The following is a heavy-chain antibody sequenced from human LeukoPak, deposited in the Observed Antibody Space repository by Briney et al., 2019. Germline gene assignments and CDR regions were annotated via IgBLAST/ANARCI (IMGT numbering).Heavy chain of an antibody. V-gene: IGHV4-34*01. CDR3: ARGSNQWLVRSWFDP. Sequence: SETLSPTCAVYGGSFSGYYWSWIRQPPGKGLEWIGEINNGGSTNYNPSLKSRVTISVDTSKNQFSLKMSSVTAADTAVYYCARGSNQWLVRSWFDPWGQGTLVTVSS. D-gene: IGHD6-19*01. J-gene: IGHJ5*02. CDR2: INNGGST. CDR1: GGSFSGYY.